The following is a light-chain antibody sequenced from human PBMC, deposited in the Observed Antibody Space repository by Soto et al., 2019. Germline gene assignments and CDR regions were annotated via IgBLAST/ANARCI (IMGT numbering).Light chain of an antibody. CDR1: QGISSY. V-gene: IGKV1-9*01. J-gene: IGKJ1*01. CDR3: QQYNNWPQT. Sequence: DIQLTQSPSFLSASVGDRVTITCRASQGISSYLAWYQQKPGKAPKLLIYAASTLQSGVPSRFSGSGSGTEFTLTISSLQSEDFAVYYCQQYNNWPQTSGQGTKVDIK. CDR2: AAS.